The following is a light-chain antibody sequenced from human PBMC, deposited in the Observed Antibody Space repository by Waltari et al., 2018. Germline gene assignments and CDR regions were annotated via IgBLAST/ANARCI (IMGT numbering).Light chain of an antibody. CDR2: DAS. Sequence: EIVLTQSPATLSFSPGDRATLSFRASKSVRNYLAWYRQKPGQAPRLLIYDASGMAPGIPARFSGSGSGTDFTLTISSLEPDDFAVYYCQHRHNWPPTFTFGQGTKLEVK. CDR1: KSVRNY. J-gene: IGKJ2*01. CDR3: QHRHNWPPTFT. V-gene: IGKV3-11*01.